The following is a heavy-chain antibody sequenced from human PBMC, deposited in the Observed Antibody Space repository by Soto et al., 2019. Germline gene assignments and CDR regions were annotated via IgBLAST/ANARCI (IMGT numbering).Heavy chain of an antibody. Sequence: VASVKVSCKASGYTFTGYYMHWVRQAPGQGLEWMGWINPNSGGTNYAQKFQGRVTMTRDTSISTAYMELSRLRSDDTAVYYCARGSIWGDSSHTPFPFFFDYWGQGTLVTVSS. V-gene: IGHV1-2*02. CDR1: GYTFTGYY. CDR2: INPNSGGT. J-gene: IGHJ4*02. D-gene: IGHD6-13*01. CDR3: ARGSIWGDSSHTPFPFFFDY.